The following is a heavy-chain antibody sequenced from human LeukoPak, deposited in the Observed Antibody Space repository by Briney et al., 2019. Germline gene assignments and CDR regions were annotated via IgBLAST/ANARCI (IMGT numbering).Heavy chain of an antibody. V-gene: IGHV4-30-4*01. CDR2: IYYSGST. Sequence: PSETLSLTCTVSGGSISSGDYYWSWVRQPPGKGLEWIGYIYYSGSTYYNSSLKSRVTISVDRSKNQFSLKLSSVTAADTAVYYCARDDIAAAASGYWGQGTLVTVSS. J-gene: IGHJ4*02. D-gene: IGHD6-13*01. CDR1: GGSISSGDYY. CDR3: ARDDIAAAASGY.